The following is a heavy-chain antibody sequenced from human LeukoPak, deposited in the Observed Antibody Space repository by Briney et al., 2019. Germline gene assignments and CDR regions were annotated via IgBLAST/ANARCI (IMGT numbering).Heavy chain of an antibody. D-gene: IGHD2-2*01. CDR3: AREVDCSSTSCYVYYYYGMDV. CDR1: GFTFSSYG. CDR2: IWYDGSNK. Sequence: PGGSLRLSWAASGFTFSSYGMHWVRQAPGKGLEWVAVIWYDGSNKYYADSVKGRFTISRDNSKNTLYLQMNSLRAEDTAVYYCAREVDCSSTSCYVYYYYGMDVWGKGTTVTVSS. V-gene: IGHV3-33*01. J-gene: IGHJ6*04.